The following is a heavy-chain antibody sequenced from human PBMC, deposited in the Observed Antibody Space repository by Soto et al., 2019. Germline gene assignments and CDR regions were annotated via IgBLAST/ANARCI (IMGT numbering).Heavy chain of an antibody. V-gene: IGHV4-31*03. CDR3: ASRGYSYGFSLGMDV. D-gene: IGHD5-18*01. J-gene: IGHJ6*02. CDR1: GDSISSGGYY. CDR2: IYYSGST. Sequence: PSETLSLTCTVSGDSISSGGYYWSWIRQHPGKGLEWIGYIYYSGSTYYNPSLKSRVTISVDTSKNQFSLKLSSVTAADTAVYYCASRGYSYGFSLGMDVWGQGTTVTVSS.